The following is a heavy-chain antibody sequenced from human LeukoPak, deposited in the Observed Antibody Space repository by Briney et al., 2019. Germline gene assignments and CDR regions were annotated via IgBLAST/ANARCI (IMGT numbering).Heavy chain of an antibody. D-gene: IGHD3-10*01. V-gene: IGHV3-30*04. Sequence: GGSLRLSCAASGFTLSSYAMHWVRQAPGKGLEWVAVISYDGSNKYYADSVKGRFTISRDNSKNTLYLQMNSLRAEDTAVYYCAREGTMAKVVETLDYWGQGTLVTVSS. CDR1: GFTLSSYA. CDR2: ISYDGSNK. CDR3: AREGTMAKVVETLDY. J-gene: IGHJ4*02.